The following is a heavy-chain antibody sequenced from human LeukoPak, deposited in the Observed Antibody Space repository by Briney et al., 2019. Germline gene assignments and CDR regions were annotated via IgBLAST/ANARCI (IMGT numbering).Heavy chain of an antibody. CDR3: ARDRLTSLRLDDF. V-gene: IGHV1-2*02. CDR1: GYTFTGYY. D-gene: IGHD2-21*02. Sequence: GASVKVSCKASGYTFTGYYMHWVRQAPGQGLEWMGWINPNSGSTTYAQKFQGRVTMARDTSIRTVYMELSSLRSDDTAVYYCARDRLTSLRLDDFWGQGTLVTVSS. CDR2: INPNSGST. J-gene: IGHJ4*02.